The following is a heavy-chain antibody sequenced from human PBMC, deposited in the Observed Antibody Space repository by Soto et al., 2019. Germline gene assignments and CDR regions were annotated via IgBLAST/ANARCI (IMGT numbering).Heavy chain of an antibody. D-gene: IGHD2-2*01. Sequence: QVQLQESGPGLVKPSGTLSLTCAVSGGSISSSNWWSWVRQPPGKGLEWIGEIYHSGSTNYNPSRKRRFTISVYKSTNQLSLKLRSVTAADTAVYYCARVVGGYYYGMDVWGQGTTVTVSS. CDR1: GGSISSSNW. J-gene: IGHJ6*02. V-gene: IGHV4-4*02. CDR3: ARVVGGYYYGMDV. CDR2: IYHSGST.